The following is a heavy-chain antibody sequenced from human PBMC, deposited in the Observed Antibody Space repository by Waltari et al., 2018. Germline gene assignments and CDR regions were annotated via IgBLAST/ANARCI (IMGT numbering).Heavy chain of an antibody. J-gene: IGHJ4*02. Sequence: NWGSGVRQSPRRGLEWKGQVIITGKPNDSPSFPIRVTMSLDAANNQFSLKVTSATAADTAVYYCARDRGRGLYLDVWGPGTLVTVSP. CDR1: NW. V-gene: IGHV4-4*02. CDR3: ARDRGRGLYLDV. CDR2: VIITGKP. D-gene: IGHD2-15*01.